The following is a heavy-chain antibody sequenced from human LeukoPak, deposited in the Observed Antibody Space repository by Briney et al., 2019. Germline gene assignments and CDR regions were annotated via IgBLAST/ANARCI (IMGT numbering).Heavy chain of an antibody. CDR3: VSFYETN. Sequence: GGSLRLSCAASGFTFSTYWIHWLRQAPGKGLVWVSHVNSDGSWTSHADSVKGRFTISKDNAKNTVYLQMNNLRTEDTAVYYCVSFYETNWGRGTLVTVSS. CDR1: GFTFSTYW. D-gene: IGHD2-2*01. V-gene: IGHV3-74*01. CDR2: VNSDGSWT. J-gene: IGHJ4*02.